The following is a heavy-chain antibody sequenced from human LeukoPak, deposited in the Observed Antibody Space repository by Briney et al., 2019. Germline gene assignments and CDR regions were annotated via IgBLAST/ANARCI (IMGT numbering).Heavy chain of an antibody. CDR3: ARDIERDWNVDGTGFDAFDI. D-gene: IGHD1-1*01. J-gene: IGHJ3*02. CDR2: IWYDGSNK. Sequence: GRSLRLSCAASGFTFSSYGMHWVRQAPGKGLVWVAVIWYDGSNKYYADSVKGRFTISRDNSKNTLYLQMNSLRAEDTAVYYCARDIERDWNVDGTGFDAFDIWGQGTMVTVSS. V-gene: IGHV3-33*01. CDR1: GFTFSSYG.